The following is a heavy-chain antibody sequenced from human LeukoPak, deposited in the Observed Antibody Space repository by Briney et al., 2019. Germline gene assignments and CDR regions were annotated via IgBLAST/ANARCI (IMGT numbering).Heavy chain of an antibody. CDR2: ISYDGNNK. D-gene: IGHD3-9*01. CDR1: GFTFSSYG. V-gene: IGHV3-30*03. CDR3: ARERSDWSFDY. J-gene: IGHJ4*02. Sequence: GGSLRLSCAASGFTFSSYGMHWVRQAPGKGLEWVAIISYDGNNKYYVDSVKGRFAISRDNSKNTLYLQMNSLRTEDTAVYYCARERSDWSFDYWGLGTLVTVSS.